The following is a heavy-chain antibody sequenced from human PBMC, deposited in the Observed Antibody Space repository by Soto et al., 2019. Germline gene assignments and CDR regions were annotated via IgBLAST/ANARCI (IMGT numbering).Heavy chain of an antibody. D-gene: IGHD1-26*01. CDR1: GFSFSSYG. CDR3: AKDLFSGGSYPNWFDP. J-gene: IGHJ5*02. Sequence: QVQLVASGGGVVQPGRSLRLSCTASGFSFSSYGMHWVRQAPGKGLEWVALISYDGSNRFYADSVKGRFTISRGNSKNTLYLQMNSLRAEDTAVYYCAKDLFSGGSYPNWFDPWGQGTLVTVSS. V-gene: IGHV3-30*18. CDR2: ISYDGSNR.